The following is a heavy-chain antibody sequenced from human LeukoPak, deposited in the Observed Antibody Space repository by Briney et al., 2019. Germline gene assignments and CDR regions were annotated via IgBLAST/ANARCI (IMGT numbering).Heavy chain of an antibody. CDR1: GGSISSSSYY. D-gene: IGHD1-14*01. V-gene: IGHV4-39*01. J-gene: IGHJ5*02. CDR3: ASSFLTEENWFDP. CDR2: IYYSGST. Sequence: SETLSLTCTVSGGSISSSSYYWGWIRQPPGKGLEWIGSIYYSGSTYYNPSLKSRVTISVDTSKNQFSLKLSSETAADTAVYYCASSFLTEENWFDPWGQGTLVTVSS.